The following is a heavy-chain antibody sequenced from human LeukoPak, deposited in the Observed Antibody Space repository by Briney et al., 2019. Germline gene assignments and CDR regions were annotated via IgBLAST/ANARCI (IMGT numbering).Heavy chain of an antibody. CDR3: ARVLGSQAYGDYYYGMDV. D-gene: IGHD4-17*01. V-gene: IGHV4-4*07. CDR1: GGSISSYY. J-gene: IGHJ6*02. Sequence: SETLSLTCTVSGGSISSYYWSWIRQPAGKGLEWIGRIYTSGSTNYNPSLKSRVTMSVDTSKNQFSLKPSSVTAADPAVYYCARVLGSQAYGDYYYGMDVWGQGTTVTVSS. CDR2: IYTSGST.